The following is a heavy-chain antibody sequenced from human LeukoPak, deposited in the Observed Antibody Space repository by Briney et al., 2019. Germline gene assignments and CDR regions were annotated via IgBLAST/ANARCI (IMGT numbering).Heavy chain of an antibody. J-gene: IGHJ4*02. Sequence: GGSLRLSCAASEFTFSDYYMSWIRQAPGKGLEWVSYISSSGSTIYYADSVKGRFTISRDNAKNSLYLQMNSLRAEDTAVYYCARVRHYCSSTSCYPYYFDYWGQGTLVTVSS. D-gene: IGHD2-2*01. CDR3: ARVRHYCSSTSCYPYYFDY. CDR1: EFTFSDYY. CDR2: ISSSGSTI. V-gene: IGHV3-11*01.